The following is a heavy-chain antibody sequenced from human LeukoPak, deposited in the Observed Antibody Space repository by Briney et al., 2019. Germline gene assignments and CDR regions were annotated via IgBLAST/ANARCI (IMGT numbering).Heavy chain of an antibody. CDR1: GFTFSDYY. J-gene: IGHJ4*02. CDR3: VRTTRYADF. D-gene: IGHD1-1*01. Sequence: GGSLRLSCAASGFTFSDYYMSWFRQAPGKGLECISYISGSSTDTNYAESVKGRFAISRDNAGNSLYLQTNSLRVEDTAVYYCVRTTRYADFWGQGTLVTVSS. CDR2: ISGSSTDT. V-gene: IGHV3-11*06.